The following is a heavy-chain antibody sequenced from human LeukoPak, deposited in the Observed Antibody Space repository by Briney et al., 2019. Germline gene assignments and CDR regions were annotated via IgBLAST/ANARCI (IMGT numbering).Heavy chain of an antibody. Sequence: GGSLRLSCAASGFTFSSYGMHWVRQAPGEGLEWVAVIWYGGSNKYYADSVKGRFTISRDNSKNTLYLQMNSLRAEDTAVYYCARGLTGGLDFRGQGTLVTVSS. D-gene: IGHD7-27*01. V-gene: IGHV3-33*01. CDR1: GFTFSSYG. J-gene: IGHJ4*02. CDR2: IWYGGSNK. CDR3: ARGLTGGLDF.